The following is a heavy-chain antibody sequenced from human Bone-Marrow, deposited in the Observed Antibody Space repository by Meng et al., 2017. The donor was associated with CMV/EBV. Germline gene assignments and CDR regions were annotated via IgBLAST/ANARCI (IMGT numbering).Heavy chain of an antibody. CDR1: GGSISSYY. D-gene: IGHD5-24*01. J-gene: IGHJ5*02. CDR3: ARVRDYNWFDP. Sequence: SETLSLTCTVSGGSISSYYWSWIRQPPRKGLEWIGYIYYSGSTNYNPSLKSRVTISVDTSKNQFSLKLSSVTAADTAVYYCARVRDYNWFDPWGQGTLVTVSS. V-gene: IGHV4-59*01. CDR2: IYYSGST.